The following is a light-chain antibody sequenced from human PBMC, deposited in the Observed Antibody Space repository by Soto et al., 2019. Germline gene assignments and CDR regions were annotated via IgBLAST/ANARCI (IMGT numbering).Light chain of an antibody. CDR1: PGISRY. CDR2: AAS. Sequence: IPLTQSPSSLSASVGDRVTITCRTSPGISRYLAWYQQKPGKAPKLLIYAASTLQSGVPSRFSGSGYGTDFTLTISTPQPEDFATYYCQQLNSYPLTFGGGTKVEIK. V-gene: IGKV1-9*01. J-gene: IGKJ4*01. CDR3: QQLNSYPLT.